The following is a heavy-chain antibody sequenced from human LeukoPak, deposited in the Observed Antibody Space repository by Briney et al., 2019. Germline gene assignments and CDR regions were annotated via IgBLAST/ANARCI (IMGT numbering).Heavy chain of an antibody. J-gene: IGHJ1*01. Sequence: ASVKVSCKASGYTFTTYYMHWLRQAPGQGLEWMGIINLSGGSTTYAQKFQGRVIMTRDMSTNTLYMELNSLRSADTAVYYCAREGYCSGATCHSGAHFQHWAQGTLVTVSS. D-gene: IGHD2-15*01. CDR1: GYTFTTYY. V-gene: IGHV1-46*01. CDR3: AREGYCSGATCHSGAHFQH. CDR2: INLSGGST.